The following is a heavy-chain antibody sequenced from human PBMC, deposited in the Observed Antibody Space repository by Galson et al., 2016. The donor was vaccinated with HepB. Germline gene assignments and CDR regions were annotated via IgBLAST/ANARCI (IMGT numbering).Heavy chain of an antibody. D-gene: IGHD2-15*01. Sequence: SLRLSGAASGFTFSSYAMNWASGISRSGGSTHYADSVKGRFTISRDNSKNTLYLQMNSVRAEETAVYYCARDQGYCSGITRLIYDYWGQGTLVAVS. CDR3: ARDQGYCSGITRLIYDY. CDR2: ISRSGGST. V-gene: IGHV3-23*01. J-gene: IGHJ4*02. CDR1: GFTFSSYA.